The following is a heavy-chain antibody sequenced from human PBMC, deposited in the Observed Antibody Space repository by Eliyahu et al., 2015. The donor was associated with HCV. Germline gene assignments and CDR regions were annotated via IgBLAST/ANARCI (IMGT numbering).Heavy chain of an antibody. J-gene: IGHJ4*02. V-gene: IGHV1-58*02. Sequence: QMQLVQSGPEVKKPGTXVKVSCKASGFTFSNSAMQWVRQARGQRLEWIGWIVVGSGNANYAQKFQERVTITRDMSTSAAYMELSSLRSEDTAVYYCAARTASAWNSHFDYWGQGTLVTVSS. D-gene: IGHD1-7*01. CDR3: AARTASAWNSHFDY. CDR2: IVVGSGNA. CDR1: GFTFSNSA.